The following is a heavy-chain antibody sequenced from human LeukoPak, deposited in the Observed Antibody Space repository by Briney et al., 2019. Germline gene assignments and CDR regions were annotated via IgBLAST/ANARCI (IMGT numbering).Heavy chain of an antibody. V-gene: IGHV4-39*07. D-gene: IGHD5-18*01. CDR1: GGSISSSSYF. CDR3: AREGRYRYGYNEYHLYMDI. J-gene: IGHJ6*03. Sequence: PSETLSLTCTVSGGSISSSSYFWGWIRQPPGKGLEWIGSIYYSGSTYYNPSLKSRVTLSVDTSKNQFSLKLSSVTAADTAVYYCAREGRYRYGYNEYHLYMDIWGKGTTVTVSS. CDR2: IYYSGST.